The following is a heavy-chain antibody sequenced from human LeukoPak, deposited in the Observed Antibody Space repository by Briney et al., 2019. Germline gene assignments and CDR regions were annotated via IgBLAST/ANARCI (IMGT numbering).Heavy chain of an antibody. D-gene: IGHD2-15*01. J-gene: IGHJ4*02. V-gene: IGHV3-11*04. CDR1: GFTFSDYY. CDR3: ARGLKGDSAGLDL. CDR2: ISSSGSTI. Sequence: GGSLRLSCAASGFTFSDYYMSWIRQAPGKGLEWVSYISSSGSTIYYADSVEGRFTVSRGNARDSLYLQMDSLEFDDTAVYYCARGLKGDSAGLDLWGQGSLVTVAS.